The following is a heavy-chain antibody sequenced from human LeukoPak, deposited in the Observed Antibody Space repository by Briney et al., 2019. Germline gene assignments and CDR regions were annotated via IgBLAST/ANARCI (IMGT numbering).Heavy chain of an antibody. J-gene: IGHJ4*02. CDR3: AKAGPVGTATFDY. V-gene: IGHV3-53*01. CDR1: GFTVISNY. D-gene: IGHD1-26*01. Sequence: PGGSLRLSCAASGFTVISNYMSWVRQAPGKALEWVSVIYSGGSTYYADSVKGRFTISRDNSKNTLYLQMNSLRAEDTAVYYCAKAGPVGTATFDYWGQGTLVTVSS. CDR2: IYSGGST.